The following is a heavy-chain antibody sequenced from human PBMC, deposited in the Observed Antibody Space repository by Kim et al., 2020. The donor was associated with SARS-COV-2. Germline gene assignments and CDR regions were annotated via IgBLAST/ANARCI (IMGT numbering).Heavy chain of an antibody. CDR1: GGSISSSSYY. Sequence: SETLSLTCTVSGGSISSSSYYWGWIRQPPGKGLEWIGSIYYSGSTYYNPSLKSRVTISVDTSKNQFSLKLSSVTAADTAVYYCARGVLGRGKAFDIWGQGTMVTVSS. CDR2: IYYSGST. CDR3: ARGVLGRGKAFDI. D-gene: IGHD3-16*01. J-gene: IGHJ3*02. V-gene: IGHV4-39*01.